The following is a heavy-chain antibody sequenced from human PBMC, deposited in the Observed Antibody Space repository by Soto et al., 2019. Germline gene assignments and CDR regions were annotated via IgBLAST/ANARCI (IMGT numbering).Heavy chain of an antibody. J-gene: IGHJ4*01. V-gene: IGHV3-23*01. D-gene: IGHD2-21*01. CDR3: ARPPLWDY. CDR1: GFTFSSYA. Sequence: GGSLRLSCAASGFTFSSYAMSWVRQAPERGLEWVSVISGSGDNTFYADSVKGRFSISRDNSRNTLYLQMNSLRAEDTAIYYCARPPLWDYWGQGTLVTVSS. CDR2: ISGSGDNT.